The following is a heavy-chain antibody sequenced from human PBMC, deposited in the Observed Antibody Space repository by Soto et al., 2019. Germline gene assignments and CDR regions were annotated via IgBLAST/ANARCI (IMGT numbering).Heavy chain of an antibody. J-gene: IGHJ4*01. V-gene: IGHV4-39*01. Sequence: SETLSLTCTVSGGSVSSTRYYWDWIRQPPGKGLEWIGNIYYTGSTYYSPSLKSRVTISVDTSKSQFSLKLSSVTAADTAVYYCARQANEYSSSWLHFEYWGHGTLVTVSS. CDR2: IYYTGST. CDR1: GGSVSSTRYY. D-gene: IGHD6-13*01. CDR3: ARQANEYSSSWLHFEY.